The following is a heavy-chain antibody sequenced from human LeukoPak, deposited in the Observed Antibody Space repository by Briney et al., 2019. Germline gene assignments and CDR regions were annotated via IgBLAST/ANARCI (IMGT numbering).Heavy chain of an antibody. CDR2: IRSKAYGGTT. Sequence: GGSLRLSCTASGFTFGDYAMSWVRQAPGKGLEWVGFIRSKAYGGTTEYAASVKGRFTISRDDSKSIAYLQMNSLKTEDTAVHYCTRALTEDIVVVPAAYPYDYWGQGTLVTVSS. D-gene: IGHD2-2*01. V-gene: IGHV3-49*04. CDR3: TRALTEDIVVVPAAYPYDY. CDR1: GFTFGDYA. J-gene: IGHJ4*02.